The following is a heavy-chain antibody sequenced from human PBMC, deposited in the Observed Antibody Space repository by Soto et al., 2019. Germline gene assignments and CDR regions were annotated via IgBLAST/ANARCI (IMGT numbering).Heavy chain of an antibody. CDR3: ARLGVGEPAAF. D-gene: IGHD2-2*01. Sequence: GESLKISCETSGYNFAAYWIGWVRQMPGKGLEWMGIIYPGDSDTKYSPSFQGQVTISVDKSISTAHLKWSSLKASDTSMYYCARLGVGEPAAFWGQGTLVTVSS. J-gene: IGHJ4*02. CDR1: GYNFAAYW. V-gene: IGHV5-51*01. CDR2: IYPGDSDT.